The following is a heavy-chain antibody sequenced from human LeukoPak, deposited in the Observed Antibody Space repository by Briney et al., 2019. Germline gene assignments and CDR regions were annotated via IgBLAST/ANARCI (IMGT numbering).Heavy chain of an antibody. CDR3: ARALRYDDSSGYYAY. V-gene: IGHV1-2*02. D-gene: IGHD3-22*01. J-gene: IGHJ4*02. CDR1: RYTFSGYY. CDR2: INYNSGAT. Sequence: GASVKVSCKGSRYTFSGYYMHWVRQAPGQGLEWMGWINYNSGATNYAQALQGRVTMTRDTSITIFYMELSSLRSDDTAVYYCARALRYDDSSGYYAYWGQGTLVTVSS.